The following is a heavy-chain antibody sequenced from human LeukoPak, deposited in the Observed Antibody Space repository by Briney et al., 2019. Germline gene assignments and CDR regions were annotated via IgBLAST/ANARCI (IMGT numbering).Heavy chain of an antibody. J-gene: IGHJ4*02. D-gene: IGHD1-26*01. CDR2: INPSGGST. CDR3: ARDLVGATRTYYFDY. Sequence: ASVKVSCKASGYTFTSYYMHWVRQAPGQGLEWMGIINPSGGSTSYAQKFQGRVTMTRDTSTSTVYRELSSLRSEDTAVYYCARDLVGATRTYYFDYWGQGTLVTVSS. V-gene: IGHV1-46*03. CDR1: GYTFTSYY.